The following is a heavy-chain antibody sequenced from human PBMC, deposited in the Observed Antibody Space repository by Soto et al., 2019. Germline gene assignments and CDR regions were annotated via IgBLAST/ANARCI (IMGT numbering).Heavy chain of an antibody. CDR1: GGSISSDHYH. J-gene: IGHJ6*02. CDR3: VREDDGGDRDYYGLDV. D-gene: IGHD4-17*01. Sequence: QVQLQESGPGLVRPSQTLSLTCTVSGGSISSDHYHWTWIRQTPGKGLEWIGYIHYSGSVYYNPSLQRRVTMTVDTSKTLFSLKLSSVTAADTAVYFCVREDDGGDRDYYGLDVWGQGTTVTVSS. CDR2: IHYSGSV. V-gene: IGHV4-30-4*01.